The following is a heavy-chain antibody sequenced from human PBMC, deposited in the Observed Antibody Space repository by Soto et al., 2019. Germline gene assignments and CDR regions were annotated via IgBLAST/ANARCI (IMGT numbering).Heavy chain of an antibody. V-gene: IGHV4-39*01. Sequence: SETLSLTCTVSGGSISSSSYYWGWIRQPPGKGLEWIGSIYYSGSTYYNPSLKSRVTISVDTSKNQFSLKLSSVTAADTAVYYCARHVRSGSYWVPFDYWGQGTLVTVSS. CDR1: GGSISSSSYY. CDR3: ARHVRSGSYWVPFDY. D-gene: IGHD1-26*01. J-gene: IGHJ4*02. CDR2: IYYSGST.